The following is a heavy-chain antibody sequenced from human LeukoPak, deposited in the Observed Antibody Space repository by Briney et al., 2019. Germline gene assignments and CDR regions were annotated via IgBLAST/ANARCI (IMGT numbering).Heavy chain of an antibody. D-gene: IGHD3-22*01. J-gene: IGHJ4*02. CDR3: AKGKNSPPYYDSSGPFDY. V-gene: IGHV3-9*01. Sequence: GGSLRLSCAASGFTLDDYAMHWVRQAPGKGLEWVSGISWNSGSIGYADSVKGRFTISRDNAKNSLYLQMNSLRAEDTALYYCAKGKNSPPYYDSSGPFDYWGQGTLVTVSS. CDR2: ISWNSGSI. CDR1: GFTLDDYA.